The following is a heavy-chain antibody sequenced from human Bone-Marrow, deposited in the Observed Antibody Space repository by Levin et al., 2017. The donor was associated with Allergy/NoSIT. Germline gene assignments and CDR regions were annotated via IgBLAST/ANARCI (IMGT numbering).Heavy chain of an antibody. Sequence: LGESLKISCKGSGYTFTTYWISWVRQMPGKGLEWMVKIDPSDSYTKYSPSFQGHVTISADKSISTVYLQWNSLKASDTAMYFCARQTKGRYFDYFFDQWGQGTLVTVSS. CDR1: GYTFTTYW. CDR2: IDPSDSYT. J-gene: IGHJ4*02. CDR3: ARQTKGRYFDYFFDQ. D-gene: IGHD3-9*01. V-gene: IGHV5-10-1*01.